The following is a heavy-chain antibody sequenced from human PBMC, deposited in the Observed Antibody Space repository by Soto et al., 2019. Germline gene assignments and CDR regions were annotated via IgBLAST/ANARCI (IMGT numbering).Heavy chain of an antibody. V-gene: IGHV1-46*01. Sequence: ASVKVSCKALGYTFTNYHMHWVRQAPGQGLEWMGIINPSGGSTSYAQKFQGRVSMTRDTSTNTVYMELSSLRSEDTAVYYCARCTLYCTGGSCYPGGPDHWGQGTLVTVSS. CDR1: GYTFTNYH. CDR2: INPSGGST. CDR3: ARCTLYCTGGSCYPGGPDH. D-gene: IGHD2-15*01. J-gene: IGHJ4*02.